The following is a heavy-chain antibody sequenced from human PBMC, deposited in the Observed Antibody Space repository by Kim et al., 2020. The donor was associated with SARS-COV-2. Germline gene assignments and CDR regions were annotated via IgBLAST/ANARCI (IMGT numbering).Heavy chain of an antibody. CDR2: ISGSGGST. V-gene: IGHV3-23*01. CDR3: AKVYDSSGYYWTDAFDI. D-gene: IGHD3-22*01. J-gene: IGHJ3*02. Sequence: GGSLRLSCAASGFTFSSYAMSWVRQAPGKGLEWVSAISGSGGSTYYADSVKGRFTISRDNSKNTLYLQMNSLRAEDTAVYYCAKVYDSSGYYWTDAFDIWGQGTMVTVSS. CDR1: GFTFSSYA.